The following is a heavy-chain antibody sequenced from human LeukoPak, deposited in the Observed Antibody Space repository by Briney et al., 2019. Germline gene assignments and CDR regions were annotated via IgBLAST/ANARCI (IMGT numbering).Heavy chain of an antibody. CDR1: GGSFSVYY. J-gene: IGHJ5*02. CDR2: INHSGST. V-gene: IGHV4-34*01. D-gene: IGHD3-22*01. CDR3: ARGGGLAMIVVENWFDP. Sequence: SETLSLTCAVYGGSFSVYYWSWIRQPPGKGLEWIGEINHSGSTNYNPSLKSRVTISVDTSKNQFSLKLSSVTAADTAVYYCARGGGLAMIVVENWFDPWGQGTLVTVSS.